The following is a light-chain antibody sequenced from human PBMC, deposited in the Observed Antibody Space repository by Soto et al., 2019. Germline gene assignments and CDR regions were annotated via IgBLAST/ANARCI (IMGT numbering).Light chain of an antibody. Sequence: QSALTQPASVSGSPGQSITISCTGASSDLGDYNYVSWYQQHPGKAPNLMIYDVSSRPSGVSDRFSGSNSGNTASLTISGLQAEDEADYYCTSYTTTGTYVFATGTKVTVL. CDR3: TSYTTTGTYV. V-gene: IGLV2-14*03. J-gene: IGLJ1*01. CDR1: SSDLGDYNY. CDR2: DVS.